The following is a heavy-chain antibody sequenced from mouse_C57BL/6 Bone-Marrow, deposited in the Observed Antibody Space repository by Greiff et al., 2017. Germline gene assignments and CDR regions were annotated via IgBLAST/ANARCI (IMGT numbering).Heavy chain of an antibody. Sequence: QVHVKQPGAELARPGASVKLSCKASGYTFTSYGISWVKQRTGQGLEWIGEIYPRSGNTYYNEKFKGKATLTVDKSSSTAYMELRSLTSEDSAVYFCARGRLGGFAYWGQGTLVTVSA. CDR2: IYPRSGNT. J-gene: IGHJ3*01. D-gene: IGHD4-1*01. CDR3: ARGRLGGFAY. V-gene: IGHV1-81*01. CDR1: GYTFTSYG.